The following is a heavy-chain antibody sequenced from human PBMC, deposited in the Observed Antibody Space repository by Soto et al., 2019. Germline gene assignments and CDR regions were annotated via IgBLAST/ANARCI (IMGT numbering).Heavy chain of an antibody. J-gene: IGHJ5*02. CDR3: ARDYYGSGSYYKPPMLFDP. Sequence: QVQLVQSGAEVKKPGASVKVYCKASGYTFTSYGISWVRQAPGQGLEWMGWISAYNGNTNYAQKLQGRVTMTTDTSTSTAYMELRSLRSDDTAVYYCARDYYGSGSYYKPPMLFDPWGQGTLVTVSS. CDR1: GYTFTSYG. V-gene: IGHV1-18*01. D-gene: IGHD3-10*01. CDR2: ISAYNGNT.